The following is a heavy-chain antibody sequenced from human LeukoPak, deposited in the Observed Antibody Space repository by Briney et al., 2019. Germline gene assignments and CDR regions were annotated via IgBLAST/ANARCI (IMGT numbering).Heavy chain of an antibody. Sequence: ASVKVSCKASGYTFTGYYMHWVRQAPGQGLEWMGWINPNSGGTNYAQKFQGRVTMTRDTSISTAYMELSRLRSDDTAVYYCARDAATMIVVVIHHDAFDIWGQGTMVTVSS. J-gene: IGHJ3*02. CDR3: ARDAATMIVVVIHHDAFDI. CDR1: GYTFTGYY. D-gene: IGHD3-22*01. CDR2: INPNSGGT. V-gene: IGHV1-2*02.